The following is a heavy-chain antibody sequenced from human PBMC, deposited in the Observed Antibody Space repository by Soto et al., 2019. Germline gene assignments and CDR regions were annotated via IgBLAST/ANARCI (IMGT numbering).Heavy chain of an antibody. D-gene: IGHD5-12*01. CDR3: ARDVYSGYDAGGHYYGMDV. J-gene: IGHJ6*02. CDR2: INPNSGGT. Sequence: QVQLVQSGAEVKKPGASVKVSCKASGYTFTGYYMHWVRQAPGQGLEWMGWINPNSGGTNYAQKFQGWVTMTRDTSISTAYMELSRLRSDDTAVYYCARDVYSGYDAGGHYYGMDVWGQGTTVTVSS. V-gene: IGHV1-2*04. CDR1: GYTFTGYY.